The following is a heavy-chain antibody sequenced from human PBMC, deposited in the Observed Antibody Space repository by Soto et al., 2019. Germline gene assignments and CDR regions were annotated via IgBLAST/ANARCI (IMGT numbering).Heavy chain of an antibody. V-gene: IGHV4-31*03. CDR3: ARSGVIPAAKWFDP. CDR2: IYYSGST. J-gene: IGHJ5*02. Sequence: SETLSLTCSVAGGSISSGNYYWSWIRQHPGKGLEWIGHIYYSGSTYYKSSLKSRVTISVDTSKNQFSLKLTSVTAADTAVYYCARSGVIPAAKWFDPWGQGTLVTVSS. CDR1: GGSISSGNYY. D-gene: IGHD2-2*01.